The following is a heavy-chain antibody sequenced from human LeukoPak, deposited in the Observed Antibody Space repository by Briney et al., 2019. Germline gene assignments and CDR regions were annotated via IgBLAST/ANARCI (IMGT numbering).Heavy chain of an antibody. CDR2: INYSGST. CDR1: GGSISSIGYY. V-gene: IGHV4-39*01. CDR3: AAYYYDKSGYFG. Sequence: SETLSLTCTVSGGSISSIGYYWGCSRQPPGKGLEWIGSINYSGSTFYHPSLKSRVTISVDTSKNQFSLQLSTVTAADTAVYYCAAYYYDKSGYFGWGQGTLVTVSS. J-gene: IGHJ4*02. D-gene: IGHD3-22*01.